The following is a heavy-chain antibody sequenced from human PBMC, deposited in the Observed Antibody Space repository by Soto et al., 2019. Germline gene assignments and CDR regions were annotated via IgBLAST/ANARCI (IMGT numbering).Heavy chain of an antibody. CDR2: IYYSGST. CDR1: GGSISSYY. CDR3: ARDVLVGATDY. V-gene: IGHV4-59*01. J-gene: IGHJ4*02. Sequence: SETLSLTCTVSGGSISSYYSSWIRQPPGKGLEWIGYIYYSGSTNYNPSLKSRVTISVDTSKNQFSLKLSSVTAADTAVYYCARDVLVGATDYWGQGTLVTVS. D-gene: IGHD1-26*01.